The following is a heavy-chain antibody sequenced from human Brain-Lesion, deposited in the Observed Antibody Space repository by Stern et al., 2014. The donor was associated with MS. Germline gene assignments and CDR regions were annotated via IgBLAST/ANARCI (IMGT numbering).Heavy chain of an antibody. CDR2: SDHSGST. J-gene: IGHJ4*02. CDR1: GGSISSSNW. Sequence: VQLLQSGPGLVKPSGTLSLTCAVSGGSISSSNWWSWVRQSPGKGLEWIGESDHSGSTIYNPSLKSRVTVSVDKSKNRFSLNLRSVPAADTAVYFCARFPASRPHVFDSWGQGTLVTVSS. CDR3: ARFPASRPHVFDS. D-gene: IGHD6-13*01. V-gene: IGHV4-4*02.